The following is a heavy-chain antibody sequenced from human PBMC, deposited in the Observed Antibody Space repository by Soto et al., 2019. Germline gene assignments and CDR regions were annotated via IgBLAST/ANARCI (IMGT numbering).Heavy chain of an antibody. Sequence: QGHLVQSGAEVKRPGALVRVSCESSGYMFTSYFIHWVRQAPGQGLEWVGVINPSDGTTTYAQKFQARITMTRDTSTTTVDMELSSLRSEDTAVYYCARDKDSSARPRAEFDYWGQGTLITVSS. V-gene: IGHV1-46*01. J-gene: IGHJ4*02. CDR1: GYMFTSYF. CDR2: INPSDGTT. D-gene: IGHD6-19*01. CDR3: ARDKDSSARPRAEFDY.